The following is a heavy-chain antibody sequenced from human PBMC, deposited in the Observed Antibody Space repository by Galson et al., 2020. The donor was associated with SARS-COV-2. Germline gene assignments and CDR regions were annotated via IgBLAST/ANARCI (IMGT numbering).Heavy chain of an antibody. J-gene: IGHJ2*01. CDR2: IKQDGSEK. Sequence: GESLKISCAASGFTFSSYWMSWVRQAPGKGLEWVANIKQDGSEKYYVDSVKGRFTISRDNAKNSLYLQMNILRAEDTAVYYCARVSGESWCGDSWGRGSLVTV. CDR1: GFTFSSYW. CDR3: ARVSGESWCGDS. V-gene: IGHV3-7*03. D-gene: IGHD6-13*01.